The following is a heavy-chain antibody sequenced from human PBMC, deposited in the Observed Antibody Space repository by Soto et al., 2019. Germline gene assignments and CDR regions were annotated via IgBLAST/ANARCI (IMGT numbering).Heavy chain of an antibody. J-gene: IGHJ4*02. Sequence: ASVKVSFKASGYTFTSYGISWVRQAPGQGLEWMGWISAYNGNTNYAQKLQGRVTMTTDTSTSTAYMELRSLRSDDTAVYYCARGTAKSDTAPSDYWGQGTLVTVSS. V-gene: IGHV1-18*04. CDR2: ISAYNGNT. CDR1: GYTFTSYG. CDR3: ARGTAKSDTAPSDY. D-gene: IGHD5-18*01.